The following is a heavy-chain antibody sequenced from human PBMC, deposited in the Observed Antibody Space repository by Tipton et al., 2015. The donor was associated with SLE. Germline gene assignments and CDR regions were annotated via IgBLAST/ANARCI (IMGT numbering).Heavy chain of an antibody. V-gene: IGHV4-39*07. CDR1: GGSISSSSYY. J-gene: IGHJ1*01. CDR3: ARVRYSLIEH. D-gene: IGHD2-15*01. Sequence: TLSLTCTVSGGSISSSSYYWGWIRQPPGKGLEWIGSIYYSGSTNYNPSLKSRVTISVDTSKNQFSLKLSSVTAADTAVYYCARVRYSLIEHWGQGTLVTVSS. CDR2: IYYSGST.